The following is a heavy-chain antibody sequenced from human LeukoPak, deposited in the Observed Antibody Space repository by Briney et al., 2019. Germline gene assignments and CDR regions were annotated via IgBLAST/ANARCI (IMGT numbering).Heavy chain of an antibody. Sequence: GSLRLSCAASGFTFSSYAMSWVRQPPGKGLEWIGEIYHSGSTNYNPSLKSRVTISVDKSKNQFSLKLSSVTAADTAVYYCARVVGCSGGSCDTPHFDYWGQGTLVTVSS. CDR3: ARVVGCSGGSCDTPHFDY. CDR1: GFTFSSYAM. V-gene: IGHV4-4*02. J-gene: IGHJ4*02. D-gene: IGHD2-15*01. CDR2: IYHSGST.